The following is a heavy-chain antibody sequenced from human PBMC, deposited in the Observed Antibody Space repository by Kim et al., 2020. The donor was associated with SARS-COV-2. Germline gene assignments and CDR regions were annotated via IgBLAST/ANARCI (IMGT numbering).Heavy chain of an antibody. J-gene: IGHJ6*02. CDR3: ARVPAAGTIFGVVIKRYYGMDV. D-gene: IGHD3-3*01. CDR2: MNPNSGNT. V-gene: IGHV1-8*01. CDR1: GYIFTSYD. Sequence: ASVKVSSKASGYIFTSYDINWVRQATGQGLEWMGWMNPNSGNTGYAQKFQGRVTMTRNTSISTAYMELSSLRSEDTAVYYCARVPAAGTIFGVVIKRYYGMDVWGQGTTVTVSS.